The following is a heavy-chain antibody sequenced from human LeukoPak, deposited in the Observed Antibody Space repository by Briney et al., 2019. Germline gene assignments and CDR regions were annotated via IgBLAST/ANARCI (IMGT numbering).Heavy chain of an antibody. Sequence: GGSLRLSCAASGFTFSSYAMSWVRQAPGKGLEWVSAISGSGGSTYYADSVKGRFTISRDNSKNTLYLQMNSLRAEDTAVYYCAKDPGGDCSSTSCYPVYFQHWGQGTLVTVSS. CDR1: GFTFSSYA. V-gene: IGHV3-23*01. J-gene: IGHJ1*01. CDR2: ISGSGGST. CDR3: AKDPGGDCSSTSCYPVYFQH. D-gene: IGHD2-2*01.